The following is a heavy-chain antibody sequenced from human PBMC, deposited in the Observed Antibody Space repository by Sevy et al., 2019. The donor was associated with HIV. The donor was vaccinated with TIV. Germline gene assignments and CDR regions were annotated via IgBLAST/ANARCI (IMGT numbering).Heavy chain of an antibody. V-gene: IGHV2-5*02. CDR2: IYWDDDT. Sequence: SGPTLVNPTQTLTLTCTFSGLSLSTSGVGVGWIRQPPGKALEWLALIYWDDDTRYSPSLKSRLNITKDTSTNQVVLTMTNMDPVDTATYFCAHRRMVRGVITAPFDYWGQGTLVTVSS. CDR1: GLSLSTSGVG. D-gene: IGHD3-10*01. J-gene: IGHJ4*02. CDR3: AHRRMVRGVITAPFDY.